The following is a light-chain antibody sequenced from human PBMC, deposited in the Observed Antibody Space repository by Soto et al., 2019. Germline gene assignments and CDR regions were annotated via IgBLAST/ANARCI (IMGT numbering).Light chain of an antibody. V-gene: IGKV3-15*01. Sequence: EIVLTQSPATLSVSPGERVILSCRASQSVDISLAWYQQKPGQAPRLLIYGASTRATDMPGTFSGRGSGTEFTLTITSLRPEDFGVYYCQQYRSWPRTFGQGTK. CDR1: QSVDIS. J-gene: IGKJ1*01. CDR3: QQYRSWPRT. CDR2: GAS.